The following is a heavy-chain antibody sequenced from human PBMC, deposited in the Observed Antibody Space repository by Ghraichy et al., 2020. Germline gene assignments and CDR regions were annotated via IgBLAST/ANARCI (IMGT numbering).Heavy chain of an antibody. J-gene: IGHJ4*02. CDR1: GFTFSNDF. CDR2: INTNGGST. CDR3: VKDLSWTYSFDY. D-gene: IGHD1-26*01. V-gene: IGHV3-64D*06. Sequence: GGSLRLSCSASGFTFSNDFMHWVRQAPGKGLEYVSLINTNGGSTSYADSVKGRFTISRDNSKNTLHLQMTSLRPEDTAVYYCVKDLSWTYSFDYGGQGTLVTVSS.